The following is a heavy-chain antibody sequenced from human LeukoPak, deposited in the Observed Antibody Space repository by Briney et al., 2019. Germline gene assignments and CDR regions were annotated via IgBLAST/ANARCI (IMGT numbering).Heavy chain of an antibody. CDR2: IIPIFGTA. V-gene: IGHV1-69*13. J-gene: IGHJ4*02. Sequence: ASVKVSCKASGGTFSSYAISWVRQAPGQGLEGMGGIIPIFGTANYAQKFQGRVTITADESTSTAYMELSSLRSEDTAVYYCASLYGIAAAGGFDYWGQGTLVTVSS. D-gene: IGHD6-13*01. CDR1: GGTFSSYA. CDR3: ASLYGIAAAGGFDY.